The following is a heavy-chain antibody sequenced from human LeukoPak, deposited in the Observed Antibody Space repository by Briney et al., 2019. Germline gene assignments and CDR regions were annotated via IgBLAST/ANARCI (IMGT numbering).Heavy chain of an antibody. CDR2: ISSSGSTI. CDR1: GFTFSDYY. J-gene: IGHJ3*02. Sequence: GGSLRLSCAASGFTFSDYYMSWIRQAPGRGLEWVSYISSSGSTIYYADSVKGRFTISRDNAKNSLYLQMNSLRAEDTAVYYCARALTTWDTDAFDIWGQGTMVTVSS. CDR3: ARALTTWDTDAFDI. V-gene: IGHV3-11*04. D-gene: IGHD1-1*01.